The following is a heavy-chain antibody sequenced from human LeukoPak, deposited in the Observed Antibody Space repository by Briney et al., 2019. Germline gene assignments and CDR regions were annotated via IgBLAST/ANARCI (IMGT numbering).Heavy chain of an antibody. J-gene: IGHJ4*02. D-gene: IGHD6-13*01. CDR2: INPNSGGT. Sequence: ASVKVSCKASGYTFTGSYMHWVRQAPGQGLEWMGWINPNSGGTNYAQKFQGRVTMTRDTSISTAYMERSRLRSDDTAVYYCARGPLTTPKTAGSHYDDWGQGTLVTVSS. CDR1: GYTFTGSY. V-gene: IGHV1-2*02. CDR3: ARGPLTTPKTAGSHYDD.